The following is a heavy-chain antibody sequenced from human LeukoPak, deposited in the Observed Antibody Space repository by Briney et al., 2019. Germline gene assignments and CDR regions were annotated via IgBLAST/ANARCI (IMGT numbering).Heavy chain of an antibody. Sequence: GGSLRLSCATSVFTVSSNHMTWVRQAPGKGLEWVSGISASGDRTYYAEADSVKGRFTISRDNSKATLYLQMNSLRVDDTALYYCAKDGRPCGGDCYPHDALDIWGQGTLVTVSS. CDR1: VFTVSSNH. CDR2: ISASGDRT. J-gene: IGHJ3*02. D-gene: IGHD2-21*02. V-gene: IGHV3-23*01. CDR3: AKDGRPCGGDCYPHDALDI.